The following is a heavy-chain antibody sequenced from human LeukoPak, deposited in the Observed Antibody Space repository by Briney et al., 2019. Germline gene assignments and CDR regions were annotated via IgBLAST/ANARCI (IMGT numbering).Heavy chain of an antibody. CDR2: IHYSGST. J-gene: IGHJ4*02. V-gene: IGHV4-59*01. Sequence: PETLSLTCTVSRGSLRGYYWSWGRQPPEEGLGWIGFIHYSGSTNYNPPLKSRVTISVDTSKNQFSLKLSSLTAADTAVYYCARYGSGSYHFDYWGQGTLVTVSS. D-gene: IGHD3-10*01. CDR1: RGSLRGYY. CDR3: ARYGSGSYHFDY.